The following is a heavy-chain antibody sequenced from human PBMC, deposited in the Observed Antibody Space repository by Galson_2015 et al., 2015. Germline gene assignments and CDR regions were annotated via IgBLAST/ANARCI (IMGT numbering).Heavy chain of an antibody. CDR2: IIPIFGTA. CDR1: GGTLSSYA. J-gene: IGHJ4*02. CDR3: ASHFWSGYGIDY. V-gene: IGHV1-69*06. D-gene: IGHD3-3*02. Sequence: SVKVSCKASGGTLSSYAISWVRQAPGQGLEWMGGIIPIFGTANYAQKFQGRVTITADKSTSTAYMELSSLRSEDTAVYYCASHFWSGYGIDYWGQGTLVTVSS.